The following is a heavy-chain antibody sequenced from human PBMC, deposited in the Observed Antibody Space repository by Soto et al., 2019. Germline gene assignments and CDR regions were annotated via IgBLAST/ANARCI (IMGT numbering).Heavy chain of an antibody. D-gene: IGHD3-3*01. V-gene: IGHV1-18*01. CDR3: ARDFSVISPFDP. Sequence: ASLKVSCKASGYTFTSYGISWVRQAPGQGLEWMGWISAYNGNTNYAQKLQGRVTMTTDTSTSTAYMELRSLRSDDTAVYYCARDFSVISPFDPWGQGTLVTVSS. CDR2: ISAYNGNT. CDR1: GYTFTSYG. J-gene: IGHJ5*02.